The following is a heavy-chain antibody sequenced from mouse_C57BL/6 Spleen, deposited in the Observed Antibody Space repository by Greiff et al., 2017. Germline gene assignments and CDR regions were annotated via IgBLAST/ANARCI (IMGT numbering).Heavy chain of an antibody. J-gene: IGHJ3*01. CDR1: GFTFSSYT. V-gene: IGHV5-9*01. Sequence: EVQLQESGGGLVKPGGSLKLSCAASGFTFSSYTMSWVRQTPEKRLEWVATISGGGGNTYYPDSVKGRFTISRDNAKNTLYLQMSSLRSEDTALYYCARQHYSNSFAYWGQGTLVTVSA. D-gene: IGHD2-5*01. CDR3: ARQHYSNSFAY. CDR2: ISGGGGNT.